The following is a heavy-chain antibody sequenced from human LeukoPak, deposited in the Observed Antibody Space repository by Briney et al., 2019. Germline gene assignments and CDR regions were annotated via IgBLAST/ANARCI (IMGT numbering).Heavy chain of an antibody. CDR3: ARVTISDVSWFDP. D-gene: IGHD3-3*01. J-gene: IGHJ5*02. CDR1: GGSISSGSYY. V-gene: IGHV4-61*02. CDR2: IYTSGST. Sequence: PSQTLSLTCTVSGGSISSGSYYWSWIRQPAGKGLEWIGRIYTSGSTNYNPSLKSRVTISVDTSKNQFSLKLSSVTAADTSVYYCARVTISDVSWFDPWGQGNLVTVSS.